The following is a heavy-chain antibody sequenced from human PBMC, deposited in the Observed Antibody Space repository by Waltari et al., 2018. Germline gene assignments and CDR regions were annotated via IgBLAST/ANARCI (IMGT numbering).Heavy chain of an antibody. CDR2: INYDGSQK. D-gene: IGHD2-2*01. Sequence: GFTFSGNWRGWVRQTPGKGLEWVANINYDGSQKYYVDSVKGRFTISRDNAKNSVYLQMNSLRVEDTAVYYCAKSRGFEYWGQGTLITVSS. CDR3: AKSRGFEY. CDR1: GFTFSGNW. V-gene: IGHV3-7*01. J-gene: IGHJ4*02.